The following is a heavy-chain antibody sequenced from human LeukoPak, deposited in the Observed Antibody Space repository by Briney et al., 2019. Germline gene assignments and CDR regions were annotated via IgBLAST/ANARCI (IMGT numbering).Heavy chain of an antibody. Sequence: PGGSLRLSCAASGFSFSGSAMHWVRQASGKGLEWVGRIRSKANSYATAYAASVNGRFTISRNDSKNTAYLQLNSQKTEDTAVYYCTSPKRYGDYGNDYWGQGTLVTVSS. CDR3: TSPKRYGDYGNDY. D-gene: IGHD4-17*01. V-gene: IGHV3-73*01. J-gene: IGHJ4*02. CDR2: IRSKANSYAT. CDR1: GFSFSGSA.